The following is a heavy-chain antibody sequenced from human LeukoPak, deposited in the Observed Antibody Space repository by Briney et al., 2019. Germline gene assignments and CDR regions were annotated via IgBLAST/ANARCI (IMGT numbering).Heavy chain of an antibody. V-gene: IGHV3-30*04. CDR2: ISTDGRNT. J-gene: IGHJ4*02. CDR3: ARDYDTLGGWFDY. D-gene: IGHD2-15*01. CDR1: RFNFSIYA. Sequence: TGGSLRLSCTGSRFNFSIYAMPWVRQPPGKGLEWVAAISTDGRNTYYINSVKGRFTISRDNSKDTVFLQMNSLTKEDTAMYYCARDYDTLGGWFDYWGQGTLVTVSS.